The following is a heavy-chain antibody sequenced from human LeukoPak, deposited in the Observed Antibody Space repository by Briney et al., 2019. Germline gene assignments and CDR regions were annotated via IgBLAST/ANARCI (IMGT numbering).Heavy chain of an antibody. Sequence: SETLSLTCTVSGGSISSYYWSWIRQPPGKGLEWIGYIYYSGSTNYNPSLKSRVTISVDTSKNQFSLKLSSVTAADTAVYYCTRDTSLAGIAAESVVWGQGTLVTVSS. V-gene: IGHV4-59*01. CDR2: IYYSGST. J-gene: IGHJ4*02. D-gene: IGHD6-13*01. CDR3: TRDTSLAGIAAESVV. CDR1: GGSISSYY.